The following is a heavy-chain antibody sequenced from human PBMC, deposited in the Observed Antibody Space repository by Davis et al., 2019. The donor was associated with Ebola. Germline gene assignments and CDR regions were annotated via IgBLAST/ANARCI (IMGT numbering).Heavy chain of an antibody. J-gene: IGHJ6*03. CDR3: ARGYYDTNYYYYYMDV. Sequence: SGPTLVKPTQTLTLTCTFSGFSISTSGVGVGWIRQPPGKALEWLALIYWNEDKRYSPSLNSRLTISKDTSKSQVVLTMTNMDPVDTATYYCARGYYDTNYYYYYMDVWGKGTTVTVSS. CDR2: IYWNEDK. D-gene: IGHD3-9*01. V-gene: IGHV2-5*01. CDR1: GFSISTSGVG.